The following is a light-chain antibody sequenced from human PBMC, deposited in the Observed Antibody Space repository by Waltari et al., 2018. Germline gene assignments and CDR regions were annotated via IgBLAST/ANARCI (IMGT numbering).Light chain of an antibody. J-gene: IGKJ1*01. CDR3: QHYYSYPRT. CDR1: QGISSY. V-gene: IGKV1-8*01. CDR2: AAS. Sequence: AIRITQSPSSLSASTGARVTITCRASQGISSYLAWYQQKPGKAPNLLIYAASTLQSGVPSRFSGSGSGTDFSLTISCLQSEDFATYYCQHYYSYPRTFGQGTKVEIK.